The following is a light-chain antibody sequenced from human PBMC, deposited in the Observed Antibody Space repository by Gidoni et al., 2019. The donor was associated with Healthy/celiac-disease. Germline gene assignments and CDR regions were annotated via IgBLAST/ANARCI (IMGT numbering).Light chain of an antibody. CDR3: QQLNSYRA. V-gene: IGKV1-9*01. CDR2: AAS. J-gene: IGKJ4*01. Sequence: DIQLTQSPSFLSASVGDRVTITFRASQGIISYLAWYQQKPVKAPKLLIYAASTLQSGVPSRFSGSGSGTEFTLTISSLQPEDFATYYCQQLNSYRAFGGXTKVEIK. CDR1: QGIISY.